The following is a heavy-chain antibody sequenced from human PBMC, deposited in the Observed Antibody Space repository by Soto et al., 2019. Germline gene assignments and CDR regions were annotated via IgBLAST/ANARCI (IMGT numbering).Heavy chain of an antibody. D-gene: IGHD2-21*02. CDR2: IDAAGGT. CDR3: AREIDGAYCGGDCPGGMDV. Sequence: EVQVVESGGGLVQPGGSLRLSCAASGFSFSTHDMHWVRRAAGKGLEWVSAIDAAGGTYYLDSVKGRFTISRENAKNSFYLQMNSLSAGDTAVYYCAREIDGAYCGGDCPGGMDVWGQGTTVTVSS. V-gene: IGHV3-13*01. J-gene: IGHJ6*02. CDR1: GFSFSTHD.